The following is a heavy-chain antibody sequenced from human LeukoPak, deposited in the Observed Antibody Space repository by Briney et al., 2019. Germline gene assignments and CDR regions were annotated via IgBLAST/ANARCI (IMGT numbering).Heavy chain of an antibody. Sequence: GGSLRLSCAASGFAFNTYWMHWVRQAPGTGPVWVSRINGDGSSTSYADFVKGRFTISRDNAKNTLYLQMNSLRAEETAIYYCARDKGYSIDQWGQGTLVTVSS. CDR2: INGDGSST. J-gene: IGHJ5*02. V-gene: IGHV3-74*01. CDR3: ARDKGYSIDQ. D-gene: IGHD5-18*01. CDR1: GFAFNTYW.